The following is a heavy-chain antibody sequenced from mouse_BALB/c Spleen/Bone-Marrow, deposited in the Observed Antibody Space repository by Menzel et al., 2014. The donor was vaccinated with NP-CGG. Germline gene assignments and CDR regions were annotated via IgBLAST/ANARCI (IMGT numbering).Heavy chain of an antibody. CDR2: IDTSDSYT. D-gene: IGHD2-4*01. V-gene: IGHV1-69*01. CDR1: VYTFTDYW. J-gene: IGHJ2*01. CDR3: ARTGYDYYFDY. Sequence: QVQLQQSGAELVMPGASVKMSCKASVYTFTDYWMHWVKQRPGQGLEWIGAIDTSDSYTSYNQKFKGKATLTVDESSSTAYMQLSSLTSEDSAVYYCARTGYDYYFDYWGQGTTLTVSS.